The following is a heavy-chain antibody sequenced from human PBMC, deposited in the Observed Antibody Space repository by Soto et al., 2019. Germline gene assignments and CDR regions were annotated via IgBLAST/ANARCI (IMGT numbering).Heavy chain of an antibody. J-gene: IGHJ4*02. Sequence: PSETLSLTCTVSGGSISSGNYYWSWIRQPPGKGLEWIGFISYSGSTYYNASLKSRFTISVDTSKNQFSLNLSFVTAADTAVYYCARLSSATVTTISWVDYWGQGTLVTVSS. V-gene: IGHV4-30-4*01. CDR2: ISYSGST. CDR1: GGSISSGNYY. D-gene: IGHD4-17*01. CDR3: ARLSSATVTTISWVDY.